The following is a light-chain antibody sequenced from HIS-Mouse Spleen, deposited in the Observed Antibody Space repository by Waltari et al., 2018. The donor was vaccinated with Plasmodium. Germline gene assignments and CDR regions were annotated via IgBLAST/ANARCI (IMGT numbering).Light chain of an antibody. Sequence: QSALTQPASVSGSPGQSITISCTGTSSDVWSYNLVPWYQQHPGKPPKLMIYEGSKRPSGVSNRFSGSKSGNTASLTISGLQAEDEADYYCCSYAGSSTYVFGTGTKVTVL. CDR1: SSDVWSYNL. V-gene: IGLV2-23*01. J-gene: IGLJ1*01. CDR3: CSYAGSSTYV. CDR2: EGS.